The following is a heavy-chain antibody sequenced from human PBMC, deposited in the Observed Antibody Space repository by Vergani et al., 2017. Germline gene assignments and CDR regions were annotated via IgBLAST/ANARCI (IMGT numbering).Heavy chain of an antibody. J-gene: IGHJ2*01. CDR1: GGSISSGSYY. Sequence: QVQLQESGPGLVKPSQTLSLTCTVSGGSISSGSYYWSWIRQPAGKGLEWIGRIYTSGCTNYNPSLKSRVTISVDTPKNQFSLNLSSVTAADTAVYYCARDLMAYYYDSSGSTLYWYFDLWGRGTLVTVSS. CDR2: IYTSGCT. V-gene: IGHV4-61*02. D-gene: IGHD3-22*01. CDR3: ARDLMAYYYDSSGSTLYWYFDL.